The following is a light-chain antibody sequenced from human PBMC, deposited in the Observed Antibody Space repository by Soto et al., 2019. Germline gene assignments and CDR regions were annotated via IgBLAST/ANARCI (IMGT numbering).Light chain of an antibody. CDR2: DAS. CDR1: QSIGRF. Sequence: DIQMTQSPSTLSASVGDIVTITCRASQSIGRFLAWYQHQPGKAPKLLIYDASTLESGVPSRFSGTGSGTESAFSITSLQPEDFGTHYCQQCYMGWTFGQGTKLHFK. J-gene: IGKJ1*01. V-gene: IGKV1-5*01. CDR3: QQCYMGWT.